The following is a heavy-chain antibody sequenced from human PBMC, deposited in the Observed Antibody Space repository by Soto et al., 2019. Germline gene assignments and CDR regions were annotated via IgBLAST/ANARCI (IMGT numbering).Heavy chain of an antibody. J-gene: IGHJ4*02. CDR1: GFTFSSYG. CDR2: ISYDGSNK. D-gene: IGHD6-6*01. V-gene: IGHV3-30*03. Sequence: GGSLRLSCAASGFTFSSYGMHWVRQAPGKGLEWVAVISYDGSNKYYADSVKGRFTISRDNSKNTLYLQMNSLRAEDTAVYYCALDLLSIAAPRFSQTYDYWGQGTLVTVSS. CDR3: ALDLLSIAAPRFSQTYDY.